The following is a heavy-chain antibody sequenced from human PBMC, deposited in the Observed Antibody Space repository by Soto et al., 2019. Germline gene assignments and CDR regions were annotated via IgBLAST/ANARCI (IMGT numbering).Heavy chain of an antibody. Sequence: DVQLVKSGGGLIQPGGSLRLSSAASGITATNGHMSWVRQAPGKGLEWVSVIYSDDNTYYADSVKGRFTISRDTSKNTVYLQMNSLRAEDTAVYYCARDWNGDKYFDFWDQGSLVTVSS. CDR1: GITATNGH. CDR2: IYSDDNT. V-gene: IGHV3-53*01. D-gene: IGHD4-17*01. CDR3: ARDWNGDKYFDF. J-gene: IGHJ4*02.